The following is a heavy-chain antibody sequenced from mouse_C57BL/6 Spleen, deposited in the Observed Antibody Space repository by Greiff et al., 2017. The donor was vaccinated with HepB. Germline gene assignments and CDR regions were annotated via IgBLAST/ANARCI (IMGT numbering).Heavy chain of an antibody. CDR1: GFTFSSYA. CDR3: ARERYGRYFDY. D-gene: IGHD1-1*02. CDR2: ISDGGSYT. J-gene: IGHJ2*01. V-gene: IGHV5-4*01. Sequence: EVKVIESGGGLVKPGGSLKLSCAASGFTFSSYAMSWVRQTPEKRLEWVATISDGGSYTYYPDNVKGRFTISRDNAKNNLYLQMSHLKSEDTAMYYCARERYGRYFDYWGQGTTLTVSS.